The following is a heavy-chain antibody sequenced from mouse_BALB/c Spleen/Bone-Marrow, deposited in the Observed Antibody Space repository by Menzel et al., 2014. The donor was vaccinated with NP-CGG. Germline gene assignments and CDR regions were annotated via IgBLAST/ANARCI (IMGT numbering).Heavy chain of an antibody. Sequence: GASVKISCKATGYTFSTYWIAWVKQRPGHGLEWIGEILPGSGTTNYNEKFKGKATFTADTSSNTAYMQLSSLTSEDSAVYYCARLITTGGFAYWGQGTPVTASA. CDR2: ILPGSGTT. J-gene: IGHJ3*01. D-gene: IGHD2-4*01. CDR3: ARLITTGGFAY. V-gene: IGHV1-9*01. CDR1: GYTFSTYW.